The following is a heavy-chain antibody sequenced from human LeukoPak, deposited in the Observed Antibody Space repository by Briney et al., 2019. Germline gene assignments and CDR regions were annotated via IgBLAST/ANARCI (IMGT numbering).Heavy chain of an antibody. Sequence: SETLSLTCTVSGGSINSYYWSWIRQPPGKGLECIGHICYTGSTNYNPSLKSRVTISVDTSKNQFSLKLSSVTAADTAVYYCAMSIAAAGMDYWGQGTLVTVSS. CDR2: ICYTGST. CDR1: GGSINSYY. V-gene: IGHV4-59*01. J-gene: IGHJ4*02. D-gene: IGHD6-13*01. CDR3: AMSIAAAGMDY.